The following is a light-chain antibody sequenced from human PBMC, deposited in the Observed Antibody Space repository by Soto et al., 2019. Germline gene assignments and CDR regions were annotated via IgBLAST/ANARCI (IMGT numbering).Light chain of an antibody. CDR3: QQRSSWPLT. CDR2: DAS. Sequence: EIVLTQSPATLSLSPGERATLSCRASQSVSSYLAWYEQKPGQAPRLLIYDASNRATGIPARFSGSGSGTDCILTVSCLDPEDFAVYYCQQRSSWPLTFGGGTKVEIK. V-gene: IGKV3-11*01. CDR1: QSVSSY. J-gene: IGKJ4*01.